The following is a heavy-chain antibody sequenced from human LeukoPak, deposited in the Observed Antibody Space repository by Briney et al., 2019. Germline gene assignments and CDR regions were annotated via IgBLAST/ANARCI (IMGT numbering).Heavy chain of an antibody. V-gene: IGHV3-21*01. CDR3: ARDTEWLAPFDY. D-gene: IGHD6-19*01. CDR2: ISSSSSYI. Sequence: GGSLRLSCAASGFTFSSYSMNWVRQAPGKGLEWVSSISSSSSYIYYADSVKGRFTISRDNAKKSLYLQMNSLRAEDTAVYYCARDTEWLAPFDYWGQGTLVTVSS. J-gene: IGHJ4*02. CDR1: GFTFSSYS.